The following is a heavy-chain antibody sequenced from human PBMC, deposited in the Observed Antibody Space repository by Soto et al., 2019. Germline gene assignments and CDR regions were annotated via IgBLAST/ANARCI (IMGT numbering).Heavy chain of an antibody. D-gene: IGHD6-6*01. CDR1: GYSFTVYW. V-gene: IGHV5-51*01. CDR2: IYPGDCDT. CDR3: ARSYSSSSYFDY. Sequence: GEYLKISCKGSGYSFTVYWIAWVLHMPGKGLEWMGMIYPGDCDTRYSPSFQGQVTISADKSITTAYLQWSSLSASDTAMYYCARSYSSSSYFDYWGQGALVTVSS. J-gene: IGHJ4*02.